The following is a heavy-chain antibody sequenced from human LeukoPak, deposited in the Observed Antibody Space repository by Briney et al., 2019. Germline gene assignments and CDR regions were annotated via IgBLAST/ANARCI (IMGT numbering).Heavy chain of an antibody. V-gene: IGHV1-18*01. CDR2: ISAYNGNT. J-gene: IGHJ6*02. Sequence: ASVKVSCKASDYTFTSYGIGWVRQAPGQGLEWMGWISAYNGNTNYAQKLQGRVTMTTDTSTSTAYMELRSLRSDDTAVYYCARDRYCSSTSCYIDDYYGMDVWGQGTTVTVSS. D-gene: IGHD2-2*01. CDR1: DYTFTSYG. CDR3: ARDRYCSSTSCYIDDYYGMDV.